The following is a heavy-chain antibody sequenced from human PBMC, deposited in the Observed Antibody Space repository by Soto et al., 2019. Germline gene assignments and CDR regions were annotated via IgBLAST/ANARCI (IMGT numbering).Heavy chain of an antibody. D-gene: IGHD6-19*01. J-gene: IGHJ2*01. V-gene: IGHV6-1*01. Sequence: SQTLSLTCAISGDSVSSGTATWSWIRQSPSRGLEWLGRTYYRSKWYTDYAQSLKSRIAITPDTSKNHLSLQVNSVTPEDTAVYFCARDGSGFYWYFDVWGRGTLVTVS. CDR1: GDSVSSGTAT. CDR3: ARDGSGFYWYFDV. CDR2: TYYRSKWYT.